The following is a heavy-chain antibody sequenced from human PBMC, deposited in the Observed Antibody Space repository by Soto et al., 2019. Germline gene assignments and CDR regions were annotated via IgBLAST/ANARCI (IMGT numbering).Heavy chain of an antibody. D-gene: IGHD2-15*01. V-gene: IGHV3-13*05. Sequence: LRLSCAASGFTFSAYDMHWVRQTTGKGLEWVSAIGAADDPYYLGSVKGRFTISRENAKNSLYLQMNSLRAEDTAVYYCARAYSGRMPRRADYYFAMDVWGQGTTVTVSS. J-gene: IGHJ6*02. CDR3: ARAYSGRMPRRADYYFAMDV. CDR1: GFTFSAYD. CDR2: IGAADDP.